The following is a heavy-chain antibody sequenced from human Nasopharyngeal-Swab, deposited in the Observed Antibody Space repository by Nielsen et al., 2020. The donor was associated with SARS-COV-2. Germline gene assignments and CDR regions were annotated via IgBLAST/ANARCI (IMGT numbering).Heavy chain of an antibody. D-gene: IGHD3-16*02. Sequence: SETLSLTCTVSGGSISSGGYYWSWIRQHPGKGLEWIGYIYYSGSTYYNPSLKSRVTISVDTSRNQFSLKLSSVTAADTAVYYCARDPPMITFGGVIVRGGYWGQGTLVTVSS. J-gene: IGHJ4*02. CDR3: ARDPPMITFGGVIVRGGY. CDR2: IYYSGST. V-gene: IGHV4-30-4*08. CDR1: GGSISSGGYY.